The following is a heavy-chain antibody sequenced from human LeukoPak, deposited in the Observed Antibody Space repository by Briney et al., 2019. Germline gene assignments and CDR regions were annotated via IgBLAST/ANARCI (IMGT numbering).Heavy chain of an antibody. D-gene: IGHD3-10*01. Sequence: ASVKVSCKASGYTFTGYYMHWVRQAPGQGLEWMGWINPNSGDTNYSQKFQGRVSMTRDTSINTAYMELSRLTSDDTAVYYCARGSWSRRDELLGPLDYWGQGTLVTVSS. J-gene: IGHJ4*02. CDR1: GYTFTGYY. CDR3: ARGSWSRRDELLGPLDY. V-gene: IGHV1-2*02. CDR2: INPNSGDT.